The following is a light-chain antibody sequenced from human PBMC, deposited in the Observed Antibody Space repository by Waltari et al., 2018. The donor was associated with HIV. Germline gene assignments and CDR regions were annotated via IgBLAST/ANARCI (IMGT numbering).Light chain of an antibody. CDR2: ATS. J-gene: IGKJ1*01. CDR1: QNIGNK. V-gene: IGKV3D-15*03. CDR3: QQYNGSWT. Sequence: EIVMTQSPVTLSASPGERSPLACRASQNIGNKIVWYQRRPGQSPRLVIFATSVRATGIPTRFSGSGSGTDFALTITTLQPEDYGMYYCQQYNGSWTFGRGTRVE.